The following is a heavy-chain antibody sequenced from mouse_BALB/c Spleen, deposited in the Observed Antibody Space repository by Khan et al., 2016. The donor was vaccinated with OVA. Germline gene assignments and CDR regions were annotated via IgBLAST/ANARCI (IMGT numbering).Heavy chain of an antibody. J-gene: IGHJ1*01. V-gene: IGHV9-1*02. Sequence: QIQLVQSGPELKKPGETVKISCKASGYTFTNYGMSWVKQAPGKGLKWMGWINTYTGEPTYADDFKGRFVFSLETSASTAYLQISNLKNEDMTTYFCARISSYWYADFWGAGTTVTVSS. D-gene: IGHD6-2*01. CDR3: ARISSYWYADF. CDR1: GYTFTNYG. CDR2: INTYTGEP.